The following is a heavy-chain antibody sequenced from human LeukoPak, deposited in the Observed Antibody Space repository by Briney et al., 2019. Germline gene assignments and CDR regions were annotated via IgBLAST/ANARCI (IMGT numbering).Heavy chain of an antibody. V-gene: IGHV4-4*07. CDR3: ARGDSSGYYGDAFDI. CDR1: GGSISSYY. D-gene: IGHD3-22*01. J-gene: IGHJ3*02. Sequence: PSETLSLTCTVSGGSISSYYWSWIRQPAGKGLEWIGRIYTSGSTNYNPSLKSRVTMSVDTSKNQFSLKLSSVTAADTAVYYCARGDSSGYYGDAFDIWGQGTMVTVSS. CDR2: IYTSGST.